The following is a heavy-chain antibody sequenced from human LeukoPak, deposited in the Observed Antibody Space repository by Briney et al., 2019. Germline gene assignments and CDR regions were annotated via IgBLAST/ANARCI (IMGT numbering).Heavy chain of an antibody. CDR2: IYHSGST. J-gene: IGHJ5*02. D-gene: IGHD3-3*01. V-gene: IGHV4-30-2*02. CDR1: GGSISSGGYS. CDR3: ACQAWSGYYSNWFDP. Sequence: SQTLSLTCAVSGGSISSGGYSWSWIRQPPGKGLEWIGYIYHSGSTNYNPSLKSRVTISVDTSKNQFSLKLSSVTAAGTAVYYCACQAWSGYYSNWFDPWGQGTLVTVSS.